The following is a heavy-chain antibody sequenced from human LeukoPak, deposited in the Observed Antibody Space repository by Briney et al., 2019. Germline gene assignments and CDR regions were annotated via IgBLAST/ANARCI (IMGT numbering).Heavy chain of an antibody. CDR2: IYYSGST. J-gene: IGHJ4*02. V-gene: IGHV4-59*01. Sequence: SETLSLTCTVSGGSISGYYWSWIRQPPGKGLEWIGYIYYSGSTNYNPSLKSRVTISVDTSKNQFSLKLSSVTAADTAVYYCARVGHGYLYYFDYWGQGTLVTVSS. D-gene: IGHD5-24*01. CDR3: ARVGHGYLYYFDY. CDR1: GGSISGYY.